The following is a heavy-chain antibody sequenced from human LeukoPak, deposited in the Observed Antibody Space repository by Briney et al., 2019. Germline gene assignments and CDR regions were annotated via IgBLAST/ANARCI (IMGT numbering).Heavy chain of an antibody. Sequence: SETLSLTCAVYGGSFGGYYWSWIRQPPGKGLEWIGEINHSGSTNYNPSLKSRVTISVDTSKNQFSLKLSSVTAADTAVYYCARLNCGGDCYLDYWGQGTLVTVSS. V-gene: IGHV4-34*01. CDR1: GGSFGGYY. D-gene: IGHD2-21*02. CDR3: ARLNCGGDCYLDY. J-gene: IGHJ4*02. CDR2: INHSGST.